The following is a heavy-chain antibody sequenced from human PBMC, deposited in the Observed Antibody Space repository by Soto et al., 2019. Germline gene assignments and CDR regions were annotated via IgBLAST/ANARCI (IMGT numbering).Heavy chain of an antibody. CDR1: GYSFTIYW. Sequence: PGGLLKISWNASGYSFTIYWIGWVVQMPGKGLVWMGIISPCDSDTRYSPPFQGQVTISADKSINTAYLQWSSLKASDTAMYYCARSDTLTGYFDYWGQGTLVTVSS. V-gene: IGHV5-51*01. CDR2: ISPCDSDT. D-gene: IGHD3-9*01. CDR3: ARSDTLTGYFDY. J-gene: IGHJ4*02.